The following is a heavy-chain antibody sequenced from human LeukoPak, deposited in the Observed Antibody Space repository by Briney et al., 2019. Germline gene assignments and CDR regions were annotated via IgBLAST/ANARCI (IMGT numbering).Heavy chain of an antibody. D-gene: IGHD3-22*01. V-gene: IGHV3-23*01. CDR1: GFTFSSNA. Sequence: PGGSLRLSCAASGFTFSSNAMSWVRQAPGKGLEWVSTISGGGGSTYYADSVKGRFTISRDNPKNTLYLQMNSLRAEDTAIYYCAKHYDSSGYDAFDIWGQGTMVTVSS. CDR3: AKHYDSSGYDAFDI. CDR2: ISGGGGST. J-gene: IGHJ3*02.